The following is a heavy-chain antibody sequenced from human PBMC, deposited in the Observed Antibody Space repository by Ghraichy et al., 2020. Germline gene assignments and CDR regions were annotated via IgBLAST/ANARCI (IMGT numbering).Heavy chain of an antibody. Sequence: SLNISCTVSGGSISSGGYYWSWIRQHPGKGLEWIGYIYYSGSTYYNPSLKSRVTISVDTSKNQFSLKLSSVTAADTAVYYCARGGDPTYVDYWGQGTLVTVSS. D-gene: IGHD4-17*01. V-gene: IGHV4-31*03. CDR1: GGSISSGGYY. J-gene: IGHJ4*02. CDR3: ARGGDPTYVDY. CDR2: IYYSGST.